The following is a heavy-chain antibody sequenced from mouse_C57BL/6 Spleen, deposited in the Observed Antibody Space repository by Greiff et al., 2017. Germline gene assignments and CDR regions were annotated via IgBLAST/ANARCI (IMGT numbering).Heavy chain of an antibody. CDR1: GYSITSGYY. D-gene: IGHD1-1*01. CDR2: ISYDGSN. CDR3: ARVGSSYGRGYFDV. V-gene: IGHV3-6*01. Sequence: EVKLQESGPGLVKPSQSLSLTCSVTGYSITSGYYWNWIRQFPGNKREWMGYISYDGSNNYNPSLKNRISITLDTSKNQFFLKLNSVTTEDTATYYCARVGSSYGRGYFDVGGTGTTVTVSS. J-gene: IGHJ1*03.